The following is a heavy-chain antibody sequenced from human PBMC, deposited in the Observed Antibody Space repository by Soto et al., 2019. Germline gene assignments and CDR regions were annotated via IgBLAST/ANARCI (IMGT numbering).Heavy chain of an antibody. Sequence: SETLSLTCTVSGGSISSYYWSWIRQPPGKGLEWIGYIYYSGSTNYNPSLKSRVTISVDTSKNQFSLKLSSVTAADTAVYYCAKGADYFHSNGYNLEYFQYWGQGTLVTVSS. D-gene: IGHD3-22*01. CDR3: AKGADYFHSNGYNLEYFQY. CDR2: IYYSGST. J-gene: IGHJ1*01. V-gene: IGHV4-59*01. CDR1: GGSISSYY.